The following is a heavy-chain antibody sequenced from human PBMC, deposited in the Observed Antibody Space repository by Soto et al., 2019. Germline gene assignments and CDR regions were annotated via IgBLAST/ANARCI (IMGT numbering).Heavy chain of an antibody. V-gene: IGHV3-33*01. J-gene: IGHJ4*02. CDR2: IWYDGSNK. Sequence: QVQLVESGGGVVQPGRSLRLSCAASGFTFSSYGMHWVRQAPGKGLEWVAVIWYDGSNKYYADSVKGRFTISRDNSKNTLYLQMNSVRAEDTAVYYCARDDGGKFDYWGQGTLVTVSS. CDR3: ARDDGGKFDY. D-gene: IGHD2-15*01. CDR1: GFTFSSYG.